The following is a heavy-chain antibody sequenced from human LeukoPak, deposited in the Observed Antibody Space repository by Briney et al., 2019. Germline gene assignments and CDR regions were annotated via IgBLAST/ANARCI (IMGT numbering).Heavy chain of an antibody. D-gene: IGHD3-22*01. CDR2: INTNTGNP. J-gene: IGHJ6*02. Sequence: ASVKVSCKASGYTFTSYAMNWVRQAPGQGLEWMGWINTNTGNPTYAQGFTGRFVFSLDTSVSTAYLQISSLKAEDTAVHYCARDYYDSSGYYSYYYYGMDVWGQGTTVTVSS. CDR3: ARDYYDSSGYYSYYYYGMDV. V-gene: IGHV7-4-1*02. CDR1: GYTFTSYA.